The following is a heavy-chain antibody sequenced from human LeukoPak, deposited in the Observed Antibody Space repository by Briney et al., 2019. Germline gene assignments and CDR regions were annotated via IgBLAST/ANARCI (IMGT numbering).Heavy chain of an antibody. Sequence: SETLSLTYAVYGGSFSGYYWSWIRQPPGKGLEWIGEINHSGSTNYNPSLKSRVTISVDTSKNQFSLKLSSVTAADTAVYYCARGRRVNWLRSFRNYYFDYWGQGTLVTVSS. CDR1: GGSFSGYY. J-gene: IGHJ4*02. CDR3: ARGRRVNWLRSFRNYYFDY. V-gene: IGHV4-34*01. D-gene: IGHD5-12*01. CDR2: INHSGST.